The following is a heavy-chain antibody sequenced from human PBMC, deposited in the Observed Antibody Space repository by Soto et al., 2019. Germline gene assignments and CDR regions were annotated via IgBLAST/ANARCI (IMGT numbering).Heavy chain of an antibody. J-gene: IGHJ4*02. CDR1: GFTFTRYS. CDR2: ISSTTNYI. V-gene: IGHV3-21*06. Sequence: LRLSCAASGFTFTRYSMNWVRQAPGKGLEWVSSISSTTNYIYYGDSMKGRFTISRDNAKNSLYLEMNSLRAEDTAVYYCARGSEDLTSNFDYWGQGTLVTVSS. CDR3: ARGSEDLTSNFDY.